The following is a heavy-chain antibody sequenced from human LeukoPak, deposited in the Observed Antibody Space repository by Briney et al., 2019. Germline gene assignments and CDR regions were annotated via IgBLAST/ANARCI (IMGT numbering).Heavy chain of an antibody. D-gene: IGHD2-2*01. CDR2: ISSSGSTI. V-gene: IGHV3-48*03. CDR1: GFTFSSYE. J-gene: IGHJ4*02. CDR3: ARDVGVGPAASY. Sequence: SGGSLRLSCAASGFTFSSYEMNWVRQAPGKGLEWVSYISSSGSTIYYADSVKGRFTISRDNAKNSLYLQMNSLRAEDTAVYYCARDVGVGPAASYWGQGTLVTVPS.